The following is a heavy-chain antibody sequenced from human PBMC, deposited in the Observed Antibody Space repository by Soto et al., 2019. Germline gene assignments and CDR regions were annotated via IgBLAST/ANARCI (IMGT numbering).Heavy chain of an antibody. V-gene: IGHV4-31*03. D-gene: IGHD3-10*01. CDR2: INYSGNT. CDR1: GGSISSHSYY. CDR3: ARILWRREFYFDY. Sequence: QVQLEESGPGLVRPSQTLSLTCTVSGGSISSHSYYWTWIRQHPGKGLEWIGYINYSGNTYYNPSLKSRLTISVNTSKNQFSLKLNSVTAADTAVYYCARILWRREFYFDYWGQGTLVTVSS. J-gene: IGHJ4*02.